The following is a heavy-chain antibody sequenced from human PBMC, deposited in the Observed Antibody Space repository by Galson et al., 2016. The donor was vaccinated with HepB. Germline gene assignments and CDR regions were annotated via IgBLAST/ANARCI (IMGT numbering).Heavy chain of an antibody. V-gene: IGHV1-3*01. CDR2: INAGNGNT. D-gene: IGHD3-3*01. J-gene: IGHJ4*02. CDR1: GYTFTGYV. Sequence: SVKVSCKASGYTFTGYVMHWVRQAPGQRLEWMGWINAGNGNTKYSQKFQGRVTMTTDTSTSTAYMELRSLRSDDTAVYYCAAGNYDFWSGYYPVDYWGQGTLVTVSS. CDR3: AAGNYDFWSGYYPVDY.